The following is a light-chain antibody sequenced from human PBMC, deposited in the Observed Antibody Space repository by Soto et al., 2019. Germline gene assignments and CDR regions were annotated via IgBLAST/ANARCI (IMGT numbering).Light chain of an antibody. J-gene: IGLJ1*01. V-gene: IGLV1-40*01. Sequence: QSVLTQPPSVSGAPGQRITISCTGSSSNIWADFDVYWYQQLPGAAPKLLIYGNTNRPSGVPDRFSGSKSGTSASLAITGLQAEDEADYYCQSYDRSLTGVFGTGTKVTVL. CDR2: GNT. CDR3: QSYDRSLTGV. CDR1: SSNIWADFD.